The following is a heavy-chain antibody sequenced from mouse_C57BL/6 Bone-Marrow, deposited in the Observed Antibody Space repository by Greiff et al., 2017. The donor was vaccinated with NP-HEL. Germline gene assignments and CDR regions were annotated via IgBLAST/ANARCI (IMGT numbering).Heavy chain of an antibody. CDR3: ARSGPWYFDV. D-gene: IGHD3-1*01. Sequence: EVKVVESEGGLVQPGSSMKLSCTASGFTFSDYYMAWVRQVPEKGLEWVANINYDGSSTYYLDSLKSRFIISRDNAKNILYLQMSSLKSEDTATYYCARSGPWYFDVWGTGTTVTVSS. J-gene: IGHJ1*03. V-gene: IGHV5-16*01. CDR2: INYDGSST. CDR1: GFTFSDYY.